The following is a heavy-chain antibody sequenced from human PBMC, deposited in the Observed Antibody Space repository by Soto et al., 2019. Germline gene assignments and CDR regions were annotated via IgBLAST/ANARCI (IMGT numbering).Heavy chain of an antibody. Sequence: GAPVNVSCRGSGGTFIIYAISWVRQAHGQRLEWMGWINAGNGDTKYSQKFQGRVTITTDTSASTAYMELSSLRSEDTAVYFCARLPRIGVAVYDFWGQGTLVTVSS. CDR3: ARLPRIGVAVYDF. D-gene: IGHD6-19*01. V-gene: IGHV1-3*01. CDR1: GGTFIIYA. CDR2: INAGNGDT. J-gene: IGHJ4*02.